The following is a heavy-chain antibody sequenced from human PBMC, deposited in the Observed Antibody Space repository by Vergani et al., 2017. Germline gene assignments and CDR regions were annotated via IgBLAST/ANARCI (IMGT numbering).Heavy chain of an antibody. Sequence: EVQLVESGGGLVQPGRSLRLSCAASGFTFSSYAMSWVRQAPGKGLEWVSGISGSGGSTYYADSVKGRFTISRDNSKNTLYLQMNSLRAEDTAVYYCAKGYSSGWYYFDYWGQGTLVTGSS. CDR3: AKGYSSGWYYFDY. J-gene: IGHJ4*02. CDR1: GFTFSSYA. CDR2: ISGSGGST. D-gene: IGHD6-19*01. V-gene: IGHV3-23*04.